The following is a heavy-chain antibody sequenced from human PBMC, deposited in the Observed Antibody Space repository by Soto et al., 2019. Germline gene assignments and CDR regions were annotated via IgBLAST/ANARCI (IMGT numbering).Heavy chain of an antibody. CDR2: IRVNNGNT. CDR3: ASAFSYGSYWYFDL. J-gene: IGHJ2*01. V-gene: IGHV1-18*01. Sequence: QVQLVQSGAEVKKHGDSVKVSCKASDYTFTSFGITWVRQAPGQGLEWMGWIRVNNGNTNYAQKFQGRVTRTTDTSTNTSYMELWTLRSDDTAAYYCASAFSYGSYWYFDLWGRGTLVTVSS. D-gene: IGHD5-18*01. CDR1: DYTFTSFG.